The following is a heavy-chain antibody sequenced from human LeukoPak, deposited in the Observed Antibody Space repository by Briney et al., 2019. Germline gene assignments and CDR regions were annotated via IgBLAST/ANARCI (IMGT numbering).Heavy chain of an antibody. V-gene: IGHV4-34*01. CDR1: GGSFSGYY. D-gene: IGHD3-22*01. J-gene: IGHJ4*02. CDR3: ARFGYYYDSSGYYYQGSFDY. CDR2: INHSGST. Sequence: PSETLSLTCAVYGGSFSGYYWSWIRQPPGKGLEWIGEINHSGSTNYNPSLKSRVTVSVDTSKNQFSLKLSSVTAADTAVYYCARFGYYYDSSGYYYQGSFDYWGQGSLVTVSS.